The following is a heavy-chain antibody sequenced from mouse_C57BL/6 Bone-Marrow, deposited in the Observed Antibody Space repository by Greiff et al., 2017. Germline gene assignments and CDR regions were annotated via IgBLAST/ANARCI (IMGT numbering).Heavy chain of an antibody. D-gene: IGHD1-1*01. Sequence: EVQLQQSGPELVKPGASVKISCKASGYTFTDYYMNWVKQSHGKSLEWIGDINPNNGGTSYNKKLKGKATLTVDKSSSTAYMELRSLTSEDSAVYYCARDYYGSSWYFDYWGQGTILTVSS. CDR1: GYTFTDYY. CDR2: INPNNGGT. CDR3: ARDYYGSSWYFDY. V-gene: IGHV1-26*01. J-gene: IGHJ2*01.